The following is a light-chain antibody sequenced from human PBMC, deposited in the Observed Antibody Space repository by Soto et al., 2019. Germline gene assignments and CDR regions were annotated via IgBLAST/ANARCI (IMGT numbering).Light chain of an antibody. CDR2: KAS. CDR3: QQYNSYWT. Sequence: DIQMTQSPSTLSASVGDRVTITCRASQRISSWLAWYQQKPGKAPKLLIYKASSLESGVPSRFSGSGSGTEFTLTISSLQPDDFATYSCQQYNSYWTFGQGTKVEIK. CDR1: QRISSW. V-gene: IGKV1-5*03. J-gene: IGKJ1*01.